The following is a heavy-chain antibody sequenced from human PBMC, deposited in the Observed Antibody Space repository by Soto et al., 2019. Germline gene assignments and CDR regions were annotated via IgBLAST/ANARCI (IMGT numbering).Heavy chain of an antibody. CDR1: GESLWVSL. J-gene: IGHJ1*01. D-gene: IGHD5-12*01. CDR3: ARVGYSGYDYTSEYFQY. CDR2: INHSGST. Sequence: SETMSLTCVVYGESLWVSLWAWTCKPPGKGPEWIGEINHSGSTNYNPSLKSRVTISIDTSKNEFALKLNSVIAADTAVYYCARVGYSGYDYTSEYFQYWGQGTVVTVSS. V-gene: IGHV4-34*01.